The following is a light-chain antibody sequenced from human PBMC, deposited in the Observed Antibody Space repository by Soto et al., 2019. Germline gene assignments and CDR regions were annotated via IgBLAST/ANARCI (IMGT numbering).Light chain of an antibody. CDR3: QQSYSNPLT. CDR1: QSISSY. J-gene: IGKJ5*01. CDR2: AAS. Sequence: DIQMSQSASSLSASVGYRFTITCRASQSISSYLNWYQQKPGQAPKLLIYAASSLQSGVPSRYSGSGSGTDFTLTISSLQPEDFETYYCQQSYSNPLTFGQGTRLEIK. V-gene: IGKV1-39*01.